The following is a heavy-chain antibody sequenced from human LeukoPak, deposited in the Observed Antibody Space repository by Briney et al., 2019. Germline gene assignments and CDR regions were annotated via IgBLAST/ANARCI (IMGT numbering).Heavy chain of an antibody. V-gene: IGHV3-9*01. Sequence: GGSLRLSCAASGFTFDDYAMHWVRQAPGKGLEWVSGISWNSGSIGYADSVKGRFTISRDNAKNSLYLQMNSLRAEDTSLYYCAKGDTSSWYPPGCFVYWGQGTLVTVSS. CDR2: ISWNSGSI. J-gene: IGHJ4*02. D-gene: IGHD6-13*01. CDR1: GFTFDDYA. CDR3: AKGDTSSWYPPGCFVY.